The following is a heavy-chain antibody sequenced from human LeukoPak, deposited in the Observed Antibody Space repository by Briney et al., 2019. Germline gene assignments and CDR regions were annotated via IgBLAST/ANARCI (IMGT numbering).Heavy chain of an antibody. Sequence: ASVKVSCKASGYTFSGFYIHWVRQAPGQGLEWMGWIDPNSGVTNYAQKLQGRVTITRDTSIDTAYMQLSRLRSDDTAVYYCAKDRYGDYEAPFHYYMDAWGRGTTVTVSS. CDR2: IDPNSGVT. CDR1: GYTFSGFY. D-gene: IGHD5-12*01. J-gene: IGHJ6*03. V-gene: IGHV1-2*02. CDR3: AKDRYGDYEAPFHYYMDA.